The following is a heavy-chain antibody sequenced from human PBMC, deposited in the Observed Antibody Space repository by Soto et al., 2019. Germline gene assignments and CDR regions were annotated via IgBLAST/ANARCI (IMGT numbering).Heavy chain of an antibody. D-gene: IGHD2-2*01. CDR3: ARDLVPHVVPAANDYYMDV. CDR2: INAGNGNT. CDR1: GYTFTSYA. J-gene: IGHJ6*03. Sequence: ASVKVSCKASGYTFTSYAMHWVRQAPGQRLEWMGWINAGNGNTKYSQKFQGRVTITRDTSASTAYMELSSLRSEDTAVYYCARDLVPHVVPAANDYYMDVWGKGTTVTVSS. V-gene: IGHV1-3*01.